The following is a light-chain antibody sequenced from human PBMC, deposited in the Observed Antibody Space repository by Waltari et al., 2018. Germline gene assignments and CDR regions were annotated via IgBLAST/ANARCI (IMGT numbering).Light chain of an antibody. CDR3: QQFYSLPLT. CDR1: QSVSGSF. Sequence: EIVLTQSPGTLSLSPGDRATLSSRASQSVSGSFFAWDQQKPGQAPRLLIYGASTRATGIPGRFSGSGSGTDFTLIISSVQAEDVAVYYCQQFYSLPLTFGGGTKVEIK. J-gene: IGKJ4*01. V-gene: IGKV3-20*01. CDR2: GAS.